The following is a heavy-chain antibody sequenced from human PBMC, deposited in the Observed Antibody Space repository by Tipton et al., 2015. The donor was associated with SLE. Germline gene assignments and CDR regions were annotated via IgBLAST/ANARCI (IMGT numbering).Heavy chain of an antibody. Sequence: SLRLSCVGSGFNFTKYRMSWIRQAPGKGLQWVAHIKEDGVEQFYADSVKGRLTISRDNAKNSLYLQMNSLRAEDTAVYYCARDVRVGGTGFDYWGQGTLVTVSS. J-gene: IGHJ4*02. V-gene: IGHV3-7*01. CDR3: ARDVRVGGTGFDY. CDR1: GFNFTKYR. CDR2: IKEDGVEQ. D-gene: IGHD1-26*01.